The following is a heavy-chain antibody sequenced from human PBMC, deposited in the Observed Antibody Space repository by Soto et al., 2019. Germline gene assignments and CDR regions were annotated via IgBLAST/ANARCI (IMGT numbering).Heavy chain of an antibody. Sequence: QVQLVQSGAEVKKPGSSVKVSCKASGGTFSSYTISWVRQAPGQGLEWMGRIIPILGIANYAQKFQGRVTITADKYTSTAYMELSSLRSEDTAVYYCAREEYYYGSGAFFDYWGQGTLVTVSS. J-gene: IGHJ4*02. CDR2: IIPILGIA. CDR1: GGTFSSYT. D-gene: IGHD3-10*01. CDR3: AREEYYYGSGAFFDY. V-gene: IGHV1-69*08.